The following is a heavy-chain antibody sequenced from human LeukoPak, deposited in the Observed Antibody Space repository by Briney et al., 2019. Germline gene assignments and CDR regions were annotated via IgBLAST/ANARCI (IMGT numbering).Heavy chain of an antibody. J-gene: IGHJ4*02. CDR2: INHSGST. D-gene: IGHD2-2*01. Sequence: PSETLSLTCAVYGGSFSGYYWSWIRQPPGKGLEWIGEINHSGSTNYNPSLKSRVTISVDTSKNQFSLKLSSVTAADPAVYYCARHADCSSTSCYVDYWGQGTLVTVSS. CDR3: ARHADCSSTSCYVDY. CDR1: GGSFSGYY. V-gene: IGHV4-34*01.